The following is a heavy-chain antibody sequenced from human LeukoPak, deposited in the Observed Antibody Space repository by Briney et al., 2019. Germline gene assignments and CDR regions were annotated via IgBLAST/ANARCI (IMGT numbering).Heavy chain of an antibody. CDR2: ISRSSRTI. Sequence: SGGSLRLSCVASGFTFNSYSMNWVRQAPGKGLEWVSYISRSSRTIYYADSVKGRFTISRDNAKNSLYLQMNSLRDEDTAVYYCAVFLEWQGATYYGMDVWGQGTTVTVSS. D-gene: IGHD3-3*01. V-gene: IGHV3-48*02. CDR3: AVFLEWQGATYYGMDV. CDR1: GFTFNSYS. J-gene: IGHJ6*02.